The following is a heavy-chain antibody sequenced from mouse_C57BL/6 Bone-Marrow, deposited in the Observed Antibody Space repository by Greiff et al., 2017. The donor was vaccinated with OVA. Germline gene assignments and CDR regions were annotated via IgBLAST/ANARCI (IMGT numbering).Heavy chain of an antibody. Sequence: VLVVESGPGLVAPSPSLSLTCTVSGFSLTRYGVDWVRQSPGKGLEWLGVLWGIGSTNSNSALKSRLSISKDNSNSQVFLKMNSLQTDETAVYYCASGITTVGAMDYWGKGTSVTVAS. CDR3: ASGITTVGAMDY. CDR2: LWGIGST. V-gene: IGHV2-6*01. J-gene: IGHJ4*01. CDR1: GFSLTRYG. D-gene: IGHD1-1*01.